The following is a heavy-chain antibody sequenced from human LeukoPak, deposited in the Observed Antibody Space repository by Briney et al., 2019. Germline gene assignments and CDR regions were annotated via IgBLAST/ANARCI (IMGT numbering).Heavy chain of an antibody. CDR3: ASMSRILGDSSDSSRDY. CDR2: INPNSGGT. J-gene: IGHJ4*02. D-gene: IGHD3-22*01. Sequence: GASVKVSCKASGYTFTGYYMHWVRQAPGQGLEWMGWINPNSGGTNYAQKFQDRVTMTRDMSISTAYMELSRLRSDDTAVYYCASMSRILGDSSDSSRDYWGQGTLVTVSS. CDR1: GYTFTGYY. V-gene: IGHV1-2*02.